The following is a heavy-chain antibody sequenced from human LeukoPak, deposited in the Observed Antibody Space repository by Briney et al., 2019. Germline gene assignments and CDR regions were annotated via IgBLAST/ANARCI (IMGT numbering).Heavy chain of an antibody. CDR2: IYYSGST. CDR1: GFTFSSYW. D-gene: IGHD4-23*01. J-gene: IGHJ3*02. Sequence: GSLRLSCAASGFTFSSYWMSWVRQAPGKGLEWIGSIYYSGSTYYNPSLKSRVTISVDTSKNQFSLKLSSVTAADTAVYYCARGDDYGGNSPAFDIWGQGTMVTVSS. V-gene: IGHV4-39*07. CDR3: ARGDDYGGNSPAFDI.